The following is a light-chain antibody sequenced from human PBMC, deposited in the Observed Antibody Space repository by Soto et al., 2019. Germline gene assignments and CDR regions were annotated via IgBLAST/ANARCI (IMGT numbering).Light chain of an antibody. CDR3: QQYNNWPLT. CDR2: GAS. V-gene: IGKV3-15*01. CDR1: RSVSSN. Sequence: EIVMTQSPATLSVSPAERDTLSCSANRSVSSNLAWYQQKPGQAPRFLIYGASTRATGIPARFSGSGSGTEFTLTISSLQSEDFAVYYCQQYNNWPLTFGGGTKVDIK. J-gene: IGKJ4*01.